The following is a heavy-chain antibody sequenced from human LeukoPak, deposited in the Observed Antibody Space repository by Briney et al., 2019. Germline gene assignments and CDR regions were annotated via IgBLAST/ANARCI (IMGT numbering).Heavy chain of an antibody. J-gene: IGHJ3*02. CDR3: ASSVEMATTDAFDI. V-gene: IGHV1-69*04. CDR1: GGTFSSYA. Sequence: ASVKVSCKASGGTFSSYAISWVRQAPGQGLGWMGRIIPILGIANYAQKFQGRVTITADKSTSTAYMELSSLRSEDTAVYYCASSVEMATTDAFDIWGQGTMVTVSS. D-gene: IGHD5-24*01. CDR2: IIPILGIA.